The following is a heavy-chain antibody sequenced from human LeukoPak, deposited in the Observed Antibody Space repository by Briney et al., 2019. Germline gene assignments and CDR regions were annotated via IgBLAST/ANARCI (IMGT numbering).Heavy chain of an antibody. V-gene: IGHV1-69*13. J-gene: IGHJ6*03. Sequence: ASVKVSCKTSGVIFRSHAVSWVRQAPGQGLEWMGGIIAIFGTPKYAQNFQGRITITADESTSTVYLDLSSLRSEDTAVYYRARSPTYYSSYMDVWGKGTTVTVSS. CDR3: ARSPTYYSSYMDV. CDR1: GVIFRSHA. CDR2: IIAIFGTP.